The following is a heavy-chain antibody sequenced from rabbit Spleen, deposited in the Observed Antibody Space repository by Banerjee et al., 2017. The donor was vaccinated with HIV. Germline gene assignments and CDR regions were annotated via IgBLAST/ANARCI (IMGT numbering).Heavy chain of an antibody. D-gene: IGHD3-1*01. CDR1: GFSFSNKAV. V-gene: IGHV1S45*01. CDR2: IDTGSSGT. CDR3: ARDRPGSDNFDL. J-gene: IGHJ4*01. Sequence: QEQLVESGGGLVKPEGSLKLSCTASGFSFSNKAVMCWVRQAPGKGLEWIACIDTGSSGTYYANWAKGRFTISKTSSTTVTLQMTSLTAADTATYFCARDRPGSDNFDLWGPGTLVTVS.